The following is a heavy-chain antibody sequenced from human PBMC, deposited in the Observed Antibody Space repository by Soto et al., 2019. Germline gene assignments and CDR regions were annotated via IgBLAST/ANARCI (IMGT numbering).Heavy chain of an antibody. Sequence: QITLKESGPTLVKPTQTLTLTCTFSGFSLSTSEVGVGWIQQPPGKAVKWLALIYWDDDKRYSPSLKSRLTITKDTSKNQVVLTMTNMDPVDTATYYCAHRPSYCSGGSCYSGFDYWGQGTLVTVSS. CDR3: AHRPSYCSGGSCYSGFDY. D-gene: IGHD2-15*01. CDR1: GFSLSTSEVG. CDR2: IYWDDDK. J-gene: IGHJ4*02. V-gene: IGHV2-5*02.